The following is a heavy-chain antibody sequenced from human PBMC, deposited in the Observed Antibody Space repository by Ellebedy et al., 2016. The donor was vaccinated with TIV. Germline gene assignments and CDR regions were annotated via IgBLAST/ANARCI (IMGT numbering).Heavy chain of an antibody. CDR3: ARVGSGCLDY. J-gene: IGHJ4*02. D-gene: IGHD6-19*01. CDR1: GFTFSSYT. CDR2: INGSSSYI. Sequence: GGSLRLXXAASGFTFSSYTMTWVRQAPGKGLEWVASINGSSSYISYADALKGRFTISRDNAKNSLSLQMNSLRDEDTAVYYCARVGSGCLDYWGQGTLVTVSS. V-gene: IGHV3-21*01.